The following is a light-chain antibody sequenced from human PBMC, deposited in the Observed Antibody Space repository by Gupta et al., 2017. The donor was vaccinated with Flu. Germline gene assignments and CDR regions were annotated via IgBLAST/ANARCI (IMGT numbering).Light chain of an antibody. Sequence: QSALTQPRSVSGSPGQSVSISCTGTSSDVGAYNYVSWYQHHPGKAPKLIIYDVTKRPSGVPDRCSGSKSGNAASLTISGLQAEDEADYYCCSLAASYSRVCGEGTKLTVL. CDR1: SSDVGAYNY. CDR3: CSLAASYSRV. V-gene: IGLV2-11*01. J-gene: IGLJ3*02. CDR2: DVT.